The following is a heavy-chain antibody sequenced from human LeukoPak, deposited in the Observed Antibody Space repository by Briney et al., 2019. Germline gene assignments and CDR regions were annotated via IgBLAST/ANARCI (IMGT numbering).Heavy chain of an antibody. Sequence: ASVKVSCKVSGYTLTELSMHWVRQAPGKGLEWMGGFDPEDGETIYAQKFQGRVTMTRDTSTSTVYMELSSLRSEDTAVYYCARSEEGYCCSTSCSRYTTWCRLDYWGQGTLVTVSS. D-gene: IGHD2-2*01. V-gene: IGHV1-24*01. CDR3: ARSEEGYCCSTSCSRYTTWCRLDY. J-gene: IGHJ4*02. CDR2: FDPEDGET. CDR1: GYTLTELS.